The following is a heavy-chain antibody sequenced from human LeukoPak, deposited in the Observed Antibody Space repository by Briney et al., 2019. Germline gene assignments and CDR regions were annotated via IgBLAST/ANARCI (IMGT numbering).Heavy chain of an antibody. D-gene: IGHD5-12*01. J-gene: IGHJ4*02. CDR1: GGSFSGYY. V-gene: IGHV4-34*01. Sequence: KASETLSLTCAVYGGSFSGYYWSWIRQPPGKGLEWIGEINHSGSTNYNPSLKSRVTISVDTSKNQFSLKLSSVTAADTAVYYCARRKVWRYSGYGWIWDYWGQGTLVTVSS. CDR2: INHSGST. CDR3: ARRKVWRYSGYGWIWDY.